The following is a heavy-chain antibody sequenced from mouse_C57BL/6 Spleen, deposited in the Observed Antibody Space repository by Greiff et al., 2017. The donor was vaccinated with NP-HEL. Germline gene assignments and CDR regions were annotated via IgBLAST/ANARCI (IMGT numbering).Heavy chain of an antibody. CDR3: TGYITTVVALDD. CDR2: IRLKSDNYAT. D-gene: IGHD1-1*01. V-gene: IGHV6-3*01. J-gene: IGHJ2*01. Sequence: EVQLQESGGGLVQPGGSMKLSCVASGFTFSNYWMNWVRQSPEKGLEWVAQIRLKSDNYATHYAESVKGRFTISRDDSKSSVYLQMNNLRAEDTGIYYCTGYITTVVALDDWGQGTTLTVSS. CDR1: GFTFSNYW.